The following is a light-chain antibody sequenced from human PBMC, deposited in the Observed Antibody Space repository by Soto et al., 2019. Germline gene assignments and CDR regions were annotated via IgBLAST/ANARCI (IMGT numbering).Light chain of an antibody. V-gene: IGKV3-15*01. J-gene: IGKJ1*01. CDR3: QKYNNWPPDRT. CDR2: GAS. CDR1: QSVGSN. Sequence: EIVMTQSPATLSVSPGERATLSCRASQSVGSNLAWYQQKPGQAPRLLIYGASTRATGIPARFSCSGSATEFTLTILSLQSEEFAIYFCQKYNNWPPDRTFGQGNKEEIK.